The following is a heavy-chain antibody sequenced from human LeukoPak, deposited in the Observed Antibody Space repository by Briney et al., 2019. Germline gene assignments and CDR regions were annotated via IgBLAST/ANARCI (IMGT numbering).Heavy chain of an antibody. V-gene: IGHV4-39*07. CDR1: GGSISSSSYY. CDR2: IYYSGST. J-gene: IGHJ4*02. Sequence: SETLSLTCTVPGGSISSSSYYWGWIRQPPGKGLEWIGSIYYSGSTYYNPSLKSRVTISVDTSKNQFSLKLSSVTAADTAVYYCARDHWAAAGTSDYWGQGTLVTVSS. D-gene: IGHD6-13*01. CDR3: ARDHWAAAGTSDY.